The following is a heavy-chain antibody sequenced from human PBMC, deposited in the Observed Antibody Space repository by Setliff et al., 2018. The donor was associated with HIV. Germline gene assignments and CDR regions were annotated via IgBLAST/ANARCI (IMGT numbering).Heavy chain of an antibody. Sequence: SETLSLTCTVSDSGTYYWSWIRQPAGKGLEWIGRVSSRGDTNYNPSLKSRVTMSVDTSENQFSLKLTSVTASDTVVYYCARAAAGNTGPFDLWGQGSPVTVSS. CDR2: VSSRGDT. V-gene: IGHV4-4*07. CDR3: ARAAAGNTGPFDL. CDR1: DSGTYY. J-gene: IGHJ4*02. D-gene: IGHD4-17*01.